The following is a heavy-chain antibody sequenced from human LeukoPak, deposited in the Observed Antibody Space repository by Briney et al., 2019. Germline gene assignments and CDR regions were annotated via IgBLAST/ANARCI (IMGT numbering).Heavy chain of an antibody. J-gene: IGHJ4*02. CDR3: AKDPRDSGRQYYFDY. CDR1: GFTFSSYA. V-gene: IGHV3-23*01. Sequence: GGSLRLSCAASGFTFSSYAMSWVRQAPGKGLEWVSAISGSGGSTYYADSVKGRLTISRDNSKNTLYLQMNSLRAEDTAVYYCAKDPRDSGRQYYFDYWGQGTLVTVSS. CDR2: ISGSGGST. D-gene: IGHD6-13*01.